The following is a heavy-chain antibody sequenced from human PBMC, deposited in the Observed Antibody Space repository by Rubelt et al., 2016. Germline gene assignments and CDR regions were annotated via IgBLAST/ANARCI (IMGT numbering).Heavy chain of an antibody. CDR3: ARNLIMITFGGVIVPPDY. V-gene: IGHV1-18*01. J-gene: IGHJ4*02. CDR2: ISAYNGNT. CDR1: GYTFTSYG. D-gene: IGHD3-16*02. Sequence: QVQLVQSGAEVKNPGASVKVSCKASGYTFTSYGISWVRQAPGQGLEWMGWISAYNGNTNYAQKLQGRVTMTTDTSTSTAYMELRSLRSDDTAVYYCARNLIMITFGGVIVPPDYWGQGTLVTVSS.